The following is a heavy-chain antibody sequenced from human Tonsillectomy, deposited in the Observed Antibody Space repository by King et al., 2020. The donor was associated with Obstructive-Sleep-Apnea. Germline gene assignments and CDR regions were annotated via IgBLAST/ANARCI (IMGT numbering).Heavy chain of an antibody. D-gene: IGHD3-10*01. V-gene: IGHV4-31*03. CDR1: GGSISTGGSY. J-gene: IGHJ4*02. Sequence: VPLQESGPGLVKPSQTLSLTCTVSGGSISTGGSYWPWIRQLPGKGLEWIGYISYSGNTYYNPSLTSRLTISLDTSKNHFSLNLRSVTAADTALYFCAREGLSGSGTYHFDYWGQGTLVTVSS. CDR2: ISYSGNT. CDR3: AREGLSGSGTYHFDY.